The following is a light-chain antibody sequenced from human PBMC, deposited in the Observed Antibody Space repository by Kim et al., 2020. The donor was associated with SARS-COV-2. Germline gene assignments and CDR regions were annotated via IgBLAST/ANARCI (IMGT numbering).Light chain of an antibody. CDR1: CGHSNCA. CDR3: QTWGTGIHV. V-gene: IGLV4-69*01. CDR2: LNSDGSH. J-gene: IGLJ1*01. Sequence: SVKLTCTLSCGHSNCAIAWHQQQPEKGPRYLMKLNSDGSHSKGDGIPDRFSGSSSGAERYLTISSLQSEDEADYYCQTWGTGIHVFGTGTKVTVL.